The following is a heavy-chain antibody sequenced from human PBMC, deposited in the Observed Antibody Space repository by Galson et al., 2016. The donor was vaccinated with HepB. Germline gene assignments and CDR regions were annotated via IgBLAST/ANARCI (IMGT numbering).Heavy chain of an antibody. V-gene: IGHV5-51*01. CDR2: IYPGDSDT. CDR1: GYNFATYW. Sequence: QSGAEVKKPGESLKISCKGSGYNFATYWIGWVRQMPGKGLEWMGVIYPGDSDTRYSPSFQGQVTISADKSVNTTYLELTSLKASDTAIYYCARASRSYYNWFNPWGQGTLVTVSS. D-gene: IGHD3-10*01. J-gene: IGHJ5*02. CDR3: ARASRSYYNWFNP.